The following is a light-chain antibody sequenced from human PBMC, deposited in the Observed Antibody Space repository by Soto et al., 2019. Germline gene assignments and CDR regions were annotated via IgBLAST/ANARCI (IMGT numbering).Light chain of an antibody. Sequence: DIQMTQSPSTLSASVGERVTITCRASQSISSWLAWYQQKPGKAPKVLIYDASSLDSGVPSRFSGRGSGTEFPLTISSLQADYVANYCCQQDNRPYTFGQGTKLEIK. J-gene: IGKJ2*01. CDR2: DAS. CDR3: QQDNRPYT. V-gene: IGKV1-5*01. CDR1: QSISSW.